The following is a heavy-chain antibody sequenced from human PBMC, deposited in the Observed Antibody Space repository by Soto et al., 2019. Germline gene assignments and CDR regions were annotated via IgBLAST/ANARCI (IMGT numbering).Heavy chain of an antibody. J-gene: IGHJ6*02. D-gene: IGHD3-3*01. CDR1: GGSISSSSYY. V-gene: IGHV4-39*01. CDR2: IYYSGST. CDR3: ARLVDFWSGYRIYYYYGMDV. Sequence: PSETLSLTCTVSGGSISSSSYYWGWIRQPPGKGLEWIGSIYYSGSTYYNPSLKSRVTISVGTSKNQFSLKLSSVTAADTAVYYCARLVDFWSGYRIYYYYGMDVWGQGTTVTVSS.